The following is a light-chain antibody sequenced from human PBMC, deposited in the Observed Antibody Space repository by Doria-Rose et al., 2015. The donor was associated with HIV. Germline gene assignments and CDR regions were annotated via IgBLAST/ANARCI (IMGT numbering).Light chain of an antibody. J-gene: IGKJ2*01. CDR3: QQTYSFPYS. Sequence: VGDRVTITCRASQGITSNLNWYQQKAGKAPKLLIFTATTLQSGVPSRFSGGGSGTDFTLTISSLQPEDFATYYCQQTYSFPYSFGQGTKLDI. CDR1: QGITSN. V-gene: IGKV1-39*01. CDR2: TAT.